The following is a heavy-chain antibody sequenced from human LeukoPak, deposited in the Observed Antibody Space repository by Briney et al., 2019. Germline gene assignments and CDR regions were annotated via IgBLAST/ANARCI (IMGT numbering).Heavy chain of an antibody. CDR3: ARAVVPAAHFDY. D-gene: IGHD2-2*01. Sequence: SETLSLTCAVYGGSFSGYYWSWIRQPPGKGLEWIGEINHSGSTNYNPSLKSRVTISVDTSKNQFSLKLSSVTAADTAVYYCARAVVPAAHFDYWGQGTLVTVS. J-gene: IGHJ4*02. CDR2: INHSGST. V-gene: IGHV4-34*01. CDR1: GGSFSGYY.